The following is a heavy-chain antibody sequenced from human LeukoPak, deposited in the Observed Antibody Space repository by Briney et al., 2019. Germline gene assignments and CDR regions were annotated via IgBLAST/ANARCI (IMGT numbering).Heavy chain of an antibody. J-gene: IGHJ4*02. CDR3: AKLYDSSGYYSQVF. V-gene: IGHV3-23*01. D-gene: IGHD3-22*01. Sequence: GGSLRLSCAASGFTFSNYTMNWVRQAPGKGLEWVSAISGCTNSTYYADSVKGRFTISRDNSKNTLYLQMNSLRAEDTAVYYCAKLYDSSGYYSQVFWGQGALVTVSS. CDR2: ISGCTNST. CDR1: GFTFSNYT.